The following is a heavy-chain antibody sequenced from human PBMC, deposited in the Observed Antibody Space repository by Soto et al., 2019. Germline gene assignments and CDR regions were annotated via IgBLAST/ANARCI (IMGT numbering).Heavy chain of an antibody. V-gene: IGHV3-23*01. CDR3: AKDPTGTTSGYFDY. Sequence: PGGSLRLSCAASGFTFSSYAMSWVRQAPGKGLEWVSAISGSGGSTYYADSVKGRFTISRDNSKNTLYLQLNSLRAEDTAVYYCAKDPTGTTSGYFDYWGQGTLVTVSS. CDR2: ISGSGGST. J-gene: IGHJ4*02. CDR1: GFTFSSYA. D-gene: IGHD1-7*01.